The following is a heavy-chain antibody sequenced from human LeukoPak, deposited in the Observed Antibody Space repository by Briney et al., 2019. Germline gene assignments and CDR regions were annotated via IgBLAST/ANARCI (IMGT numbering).Heavy chain of an antibody. Sequence: ASVKVSCKASGYTFTSYYMHWVRQAPGQGLEWMGIINPSGGSTSYAQKFQGRVTMTRDMSTSTVYMELSSLRSEDTAVYYCARLYSSSLYYYYYMDVWGKGTTVTISS. V-gene: IGHV1-46*01. D-gene: IGHD6-13*01. CDR2: INPSGGST. CDR1: GYTFTSYY. J-gene: IGHJ6*03. CDR3: ARLYSSSLYYYYYMDV.